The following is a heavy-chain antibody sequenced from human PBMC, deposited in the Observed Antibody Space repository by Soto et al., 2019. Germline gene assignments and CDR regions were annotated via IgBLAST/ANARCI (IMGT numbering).Heavy chain of an antibody. CDR3: AKDARGRYFDWSPYYFDY. CDR1: GFTFSSYA. V-gene: IGHV3-23*01. CDR2: ISGSGGST. D-gene: IGHD3-9*01. J-gene: IGHJ4*02. Sequence: PGGSLRLSCAASGFTFSSYAMSWVRQAPGKGLEWVSAISGSGGSTYYADSVKGRFTISRDNSKNTLYLQMNSLRAEDTAVYYCAKDARGRYFDWSPYYFDYWGQGTLVTVSS.